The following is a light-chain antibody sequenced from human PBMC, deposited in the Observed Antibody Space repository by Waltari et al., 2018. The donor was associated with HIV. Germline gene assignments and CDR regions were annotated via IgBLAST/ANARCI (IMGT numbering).Light chain of an antibody. CDR3: SSYTSSSTWV. J-gene: IGLJ3*02. CDR1: RSAVGVYTF. Sequence: QSALTQPAHVSASPGQSIPISCTGTRSAVGVYTFVPWYQQHPGKAPQLMIYEVFHRPSGVSNRFSGFKSANTASLTISGLQAEDEAYYYCSSYTSSSTWVFGGGTKLTVL. V-gene: IGLV2-14*01. CDR2: EVF.